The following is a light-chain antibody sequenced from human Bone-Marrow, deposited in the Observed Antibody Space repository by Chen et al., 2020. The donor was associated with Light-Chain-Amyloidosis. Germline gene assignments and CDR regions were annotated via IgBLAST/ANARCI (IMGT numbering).Light chain of an antibody. J-gene: IGLJ3*02. CDR3: QSYQGSSQGV. Sequence: NFMLTQPHSVSESPGKTVLISCTRSSGSIATNYVQWYQQRPGSSPTTVIYEDDQRPSGVPDRFSGSIDRSSNSASLTISGLKTEDEAGYYCQSYQGSSQGVFGGGTKLTVL. CDR1: SGSIATNY. CDR2: EDD. V-gene: IGLV6-57*01.